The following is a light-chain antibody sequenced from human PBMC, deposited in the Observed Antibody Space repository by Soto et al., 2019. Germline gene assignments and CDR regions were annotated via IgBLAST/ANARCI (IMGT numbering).Light chain of an antibody. CDR1: SSDVGSYNL. CDR3: CSYAGSSTWL. V-gene: IGLV2-23*01. CDR2: EGS. J-gene: IGLJ2*01. Sequence: QSVLTQPASVSGSPGQSITISCTRTSSDVGSYNLVSWYQQHPGKAPKLMIYEGSKRPSGVSNRFSGSKSGNTASLTISGLQAEDEADYYCCSYAGSSTWLFGGGTKLTVL.